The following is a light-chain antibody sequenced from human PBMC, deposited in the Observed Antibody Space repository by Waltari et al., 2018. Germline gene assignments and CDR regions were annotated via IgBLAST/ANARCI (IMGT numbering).Light chain of an antibody. CDR3: SSQTADGVVL. V-gene: IGLV2-14*03. J-gene: IGLJ3*02. Sequence: QSALTQPASVSGSPGQSITISCTGIGSAVGASDFVSWYQHHPGKAPQVIIYAVTNRPSGISDRFYASKSANTASLTISGLQPEDEGYYYCSSQTADGVVLFGGGTQVTVL. CDR1: GSAVGASDF. CDR2: AVT.